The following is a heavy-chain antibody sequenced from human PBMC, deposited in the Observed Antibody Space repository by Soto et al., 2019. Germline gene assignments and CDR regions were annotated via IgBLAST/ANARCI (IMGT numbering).Heavy chain of an antibody. CDR3: ARDGYDSSGYYYTDPYFDY. J-gene: IGHJ4*02. CDR1: GFTFSSYS. Sequence: GGSLRLSCAASGFTFSSYSMNWVRQAPGKGLEWVSSISSSSSYIYYADSVKGRFTISRDNAKNSLYQQMNSLRAEDTAVYYWARDGYDSSGYYYTDPYFDYWGQGTLVTVSS. D-gene: IGHD3-22*01. CDR2: ISSSSSYI. V-gene: IGHV3-21*01.